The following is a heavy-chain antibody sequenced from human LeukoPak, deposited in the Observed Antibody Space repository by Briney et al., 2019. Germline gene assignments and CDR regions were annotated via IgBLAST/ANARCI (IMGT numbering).Heavy chain of an antibody. J-gene: IGHJ4*02. CDR3: ARVPFNYYDSSGSYFDY. D-gene: IGHD3-22*01. CDR2: MNPNSGNT. V-gene: IGHV1-8*01. Sequence: GASVKVSCKASGYTFASYDINWVRQATGQGLEWMGWMNPNSGNTGYAQKFQGRVTMTRNTSISTAYMELSSLRSEDTAVYYCARVPFNYYDSSGSYFDYWGQGTLVTVSS. CDR1: GYTFASYD.